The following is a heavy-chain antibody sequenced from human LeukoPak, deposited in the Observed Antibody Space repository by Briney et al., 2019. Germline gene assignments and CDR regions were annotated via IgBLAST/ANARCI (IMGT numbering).Heavy chain of an antibody. J-gene: IGHJ4*02. Sequence: SETLSLTCTVSGGSISSSSYYWGWIRPPPGKGLEWIGSICYSGSTYYNPSLKSRVTISVDTSKNQFSLKLSSVTAAQTAVYYCASIPPRYCSSTSCYEVFDYWGQGTLVTVSS. CDR2: ICYSGST. CDR3: ASIPPRYCSSTSCYEVFDY. CDR1: GGSISSSSYY. D-gene: IGHD2-2*01. V-gene: IGHV4-39*01.